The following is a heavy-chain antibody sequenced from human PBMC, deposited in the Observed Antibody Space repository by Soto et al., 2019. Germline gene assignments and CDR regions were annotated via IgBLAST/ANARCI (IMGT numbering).Heavy chain of an antibody. D-gene: IGHD3-22*01. J-gene: IGHJ3*02. CDR3: ARKYYFDSSGYPKGPGDAFDI. V-gene: IGHV4-31*03. CDR1: GGSISSGGHY. CDR2: IYYSGST. Sequence: QVQLQESGPGLVKPSQTLSLTCTVSGGSISSGGHYWSWIRQHPGKGLEWIGNIYYSGSTYYNPSLKSRVTISVDTSKNQFSLRLSSVTAADTAVYYCARKYYFDSSGYPKGPGDAFDIWGQGTMVTVSS.